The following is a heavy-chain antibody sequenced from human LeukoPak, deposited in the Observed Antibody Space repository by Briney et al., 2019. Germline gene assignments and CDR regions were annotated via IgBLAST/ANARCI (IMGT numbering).Heavy chain of an antibody. CDR2: IYFSGST. J-gene: IGHJ5*02. CDR1: GDSINNNNYY. CDR3: ARHRYCSSTSCDGWFDP. Sequence: SETLSLTCSVSGDSINNNNYYWGWIRQPPGKGLEWIGSIYFSGSTFYNPSLKSRVTISQDTSKNTFSLKLTSVTAADTAVYYCARHRYCSSTSCDGWFDPWGQGTLVTVSS. D-gene: IGHD2-2*01. V-gene: IGHV4-39*01.